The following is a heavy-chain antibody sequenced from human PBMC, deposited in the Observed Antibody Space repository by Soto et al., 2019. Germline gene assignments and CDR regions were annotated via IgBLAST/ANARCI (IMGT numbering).Heavy chain of an antibody. V-gene: IGHV1-2*02. CDR1: GYTFTGYY. Sequence: GASVKVSCKASGYTFTGYYMHWVRQAPGQGLEWMGWINPNSGGTNYAQKFQGRVTMTRDTSISTAYMELSRLRSDDTAVYYCARDSAYYYDSSGYSDYYYYYGMDVWGQGTTGTVSS. D-gene: IGHD3-22*01. CDR3: ARDSAYYYDSSGYSDYYYYYGMDV. CDR2: INPNSGGT. J-gene: IGHJ6*02.